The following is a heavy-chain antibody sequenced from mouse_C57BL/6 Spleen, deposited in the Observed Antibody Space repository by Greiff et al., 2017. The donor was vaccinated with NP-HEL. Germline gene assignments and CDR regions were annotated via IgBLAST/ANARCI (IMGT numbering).Heavy chain of an antibody. CDR1: GFSLTSYG. J-gene: IGHJ4*01. V-gene: IGHV2-4*01. D-gene: IGHD2-1*01. Sequence: QVQLKESGPGLVQPSQSLSITCTVSGFSLTSYGVHWVRQPPGKGLEWLGVIWSGGSTDYNAAFISRLSISKDNSKSQVFFKMNSLQADDTAIYYCAKFRYGNLYGMDYWGQGTSVTVSS. CDR3: AKFRYGNLYGMDY. CDR2: IWSGGST.